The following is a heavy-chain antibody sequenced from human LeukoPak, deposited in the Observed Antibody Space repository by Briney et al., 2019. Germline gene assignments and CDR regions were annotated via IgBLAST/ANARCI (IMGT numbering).Heavy chain of an antibody. CDR3: VKDLIANSLLQSLGSS. J-gene: IGHJ1*01. Sequence: SVKVSCKASGGTFSNYIFSWVRQAPGQGLEWMGDTNLMFGTATYAQKFKGRLSITADESTTTVYMHLTSLKSEDTATYYCVKDLIANSLLQSLGSSWGQGTLVTVSS. CDR1: GGTFSNYI. CDR2: TNLMFGTA. V-gene: IGHV1-69*13. D-gene: IGHD6-6*01.